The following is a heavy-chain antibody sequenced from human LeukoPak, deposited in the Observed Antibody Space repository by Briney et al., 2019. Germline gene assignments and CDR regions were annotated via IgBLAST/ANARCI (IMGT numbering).Heavy chain of an antibody. V-gene: IGHV5-51*01. CDR1: GYSFTSYW. Sequence: GESLKISCKGSGYSFTSYWIGWVRQMPGKGLEWMGIIYPGDSDTRYSPSFRGQVTISADKSISTAYLQWSSLKASDTAMYYCARGGAMVRGVIIPNWFDPWGQGTLVTVSS. CDR3: ARGGAMVRGVIIPNWFDP. J-gene: IGHJ5*02. CDR2: IYPGDSDT. D-gene: IGHD3-10*01.